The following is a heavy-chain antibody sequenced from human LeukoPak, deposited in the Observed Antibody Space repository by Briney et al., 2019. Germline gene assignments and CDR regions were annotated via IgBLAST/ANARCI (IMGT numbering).Heavy chain of an antibody. D-gene: IGHD4-17*01. V-gene: IGHV3-74*01. CDR2: ISSDGSST. J-gene: IGHJ4*02. CDR1: GFTFSTYW. Sequence: GGSLRLSSAASGFTFSTYWMHWVRQAPGKGLVWLSRISSDGSSTNYADSVKGRFTISRDNAKNTLYLQMNSLRAEDTAVYYCARDYGEGGYYFDYWGQGTLVTVSS. CDR3: ARDYGEGGYYFDY.